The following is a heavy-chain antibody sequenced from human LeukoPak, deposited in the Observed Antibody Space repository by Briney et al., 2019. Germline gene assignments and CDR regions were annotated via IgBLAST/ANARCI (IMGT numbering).Heavy chain of an antibody. Sequence: GGSLRLSCAASGFTFSTYSMDWVRQAPGKGLEWGSYISSSTRTIYYAASVKAPFTISRDNAKISLYLQMNSLRAEDTAVYYCAREAHYCDSSGYSFDYWGQGTLVTVSS. CDR3: AREAHYCDSSGYSFDY. CDR1: GFTFSTYS. D-gene: IGHD3-22*01. CDR2: ISSSTRTI. J-gene: IGHJ4*02. V-gene: IGHV3-48*04.